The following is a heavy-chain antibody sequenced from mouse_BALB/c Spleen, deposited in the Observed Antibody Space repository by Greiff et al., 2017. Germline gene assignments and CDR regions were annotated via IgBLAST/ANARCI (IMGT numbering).Heavy chain of an antibody. CDR2: ISYDGSN. J-gene: IGHJ4*01. CDR3: ARETTVVAEAMDY. D-gene: IGHD1-1*01. CDR1: GYSITSGYY. Sequence: EVKLVESGPGLVKPSQSLSLTCSVTGYSITSGYYWNWIRQFPGNKLEWMGYISYDGSNNYNPSLKNRISITRDTSKNQFFLKLNSVTTEDTATYYCARETTVVAEAMDYWGQGTSVTVSS. V-gene: IGHV3-6*02.